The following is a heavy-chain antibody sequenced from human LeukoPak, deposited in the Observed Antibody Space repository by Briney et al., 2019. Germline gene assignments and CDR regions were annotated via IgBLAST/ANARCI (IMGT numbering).Heavy chain of an antibody. CDR2: IYYSGST. CDR3: ARDGGFGESYAFDI. D-gene: IGHD3-10*01. V-gene: IGHV4-39*07. Sequence: PSETLSLTCTVSGGSISSSSYYWGWIRQPPGKGLEWIGSIYYSGSTYYNPSLKSRVTISVDTSKNQFSLKLSSVTAADTAVYYCARDGGFGESYAFDIWGQGTMVTVSS. CDR1: GGSISSSSYY. J-gene: IGHJ3*02.